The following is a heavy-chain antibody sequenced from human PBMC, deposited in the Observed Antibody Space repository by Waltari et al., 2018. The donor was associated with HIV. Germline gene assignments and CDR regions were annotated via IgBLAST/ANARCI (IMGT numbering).Heavy chain of an antibody. V-gene: IGHV1-8*01. CDR1: GYTFTSYD. CDR2: MNPNRGNT. J-gene: IGHJ6*02. D-gene: IGHD4-17*01. CDR3: ARSYDYGGNPIYYGMDV. Sequence: QVQLVQSGAEVKKPGASVKVSCKASGYTFTSYDINWVRQATGQGLEGMGWMNPNRGNTGYAQKFQGRVTMTRNTSISTAYMELSSLRSEDTAVYYCARSYDYGGNPIYYGMDVWGQGTTVTVSS.